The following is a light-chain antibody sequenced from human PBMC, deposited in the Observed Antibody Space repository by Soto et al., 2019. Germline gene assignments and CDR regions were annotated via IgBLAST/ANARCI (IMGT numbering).Light chain of an antibody. CDR3: QQYNSSPWT. Sequence: DIQMTQSPSSLAVSVGERVTITCRASQGINTNLAWWQQKPGKAPNSLIHDASSLQSGVPSKFSGSGSGTDFTLTISSLQAEDFAPYYCQQYNSSPWTFGQGTKVEVK. J-gene: IGKJ1*01. CDR2: DAS. CDR1: QGINTN. V-gene: IGKV1-16*02.